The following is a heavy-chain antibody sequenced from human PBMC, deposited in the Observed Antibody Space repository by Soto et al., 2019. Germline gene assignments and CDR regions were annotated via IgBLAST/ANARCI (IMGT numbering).Heavy chain of an antibody. CDR1: GFTFSSYG. CDR2: ISYDGSNK. Sequence: GGSLRLSCAASGFTFSSYGMHWVRQAPGKGLEWVAVISYDGSNKYYADSVKGRFTISRDNSKNTLYLQMNSLRAEDTAVYYCAKAGLVGATIDYWGQGTLVTVSS. CDR3: AKAGLVGATIDY. V-gene: IGHV3-30*18. D-gene: IGHD1-26*01. J-gene: IGHJ4*02.